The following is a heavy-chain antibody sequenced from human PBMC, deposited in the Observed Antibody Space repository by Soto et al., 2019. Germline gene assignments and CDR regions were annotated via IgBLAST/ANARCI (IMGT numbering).Heavy chain of an antibody. J-gene: IGHJ6*02. V-gene: IGHV5-10-1*01. D-gene: IGHD6-6*01. CDR3: ARQLGYSSSSGYYYYGMDV. CDR2: IDPSDSYT. CDR1: GYSFTSYW. Sequence: GESLKISCKGSGYSFTSYWISWVRQMPGKGLEWMGRIDPSDSYTNYSPSFQGNVTISADKSISTAYLQWSSLKASDTAMYYCARQLGYSSSSGYYYYGMDVWGQGTTVTVSS.